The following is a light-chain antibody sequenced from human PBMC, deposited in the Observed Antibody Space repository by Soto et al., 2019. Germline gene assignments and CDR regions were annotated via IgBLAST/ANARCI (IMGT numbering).Light chain of an antibody. CDR2: LAS. Sequence: DIVMTQSPDSLAVSLGERATINCKSSQSVLYSSNNKNYLAWYQQKPGQPPKLLIYLASTRESGVPDRFSGSGSGTDFTLTISSLHAEDVAVYYCQQYYSTPPTFGPGTRLEIK. CDR1: QSVLYSSNNKNY. CDR3: QQYYSTPPT. J-gene: IGKJ5*01. V-gene: IGKV4-1*01.